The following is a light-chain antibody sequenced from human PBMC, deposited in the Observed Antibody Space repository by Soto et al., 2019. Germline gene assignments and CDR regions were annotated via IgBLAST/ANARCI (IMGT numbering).Light chain of an antibody. CDR3: QQYNNRPVT. CDR2: GAS. V-gene: IGKV3-15*01. Sequence: EIVMTQSPATLSVSPGERATLSCRASQSVSSNLAWYQQKPGQAPRLLIYGASTRATGVPARLSGSGSGTEFTRSITSLQSDDFAFYFCQQYNNRPVTFGQETKVEIK. CDR1: QSVSSN. J-gene: IGKJ1*01.